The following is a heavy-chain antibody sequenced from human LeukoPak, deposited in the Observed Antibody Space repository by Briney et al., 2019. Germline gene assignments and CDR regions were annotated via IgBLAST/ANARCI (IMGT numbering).Heavy chain of an antibody. CDR3: TREPYCSGGSCGGYYYYYMDV. Sequence: ASVKVSCKASGYTFTGYYMHWVRQAPGQGLEWMGWINPNSGGTKYAQKFQGRVTMTRDTSISTAYMELSRLRSDDTAVYYCTREPYCSGGSCGGYYYYYMDVWGKGTTVTVSS. J-gene: IGHJ6*03. V-gene: IGHV1-2*02. D-gene: IGHD2-15*01. CDR2: INPNSGGT. CDR1: GYTFTGYY.